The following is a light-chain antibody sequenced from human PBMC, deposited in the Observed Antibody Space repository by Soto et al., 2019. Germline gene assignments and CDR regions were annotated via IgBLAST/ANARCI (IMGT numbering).Light chain of an antibody. Sequence: VLSQSPCTLSLSPGQRVPLSCRASQSSDNNHLAWYQQKPGQAPRLLIHGTSNRATGIPDRFSGSWSGTDFTLTFSRLEPEDFAVYYCEYYGSSITFGGGTKV. J-gene: IGKJ4*01. CDR1: QSSDNNH. CDR2: GTS. CDR3: EYYGSSIT. V-gene: IGKV3-20*01.